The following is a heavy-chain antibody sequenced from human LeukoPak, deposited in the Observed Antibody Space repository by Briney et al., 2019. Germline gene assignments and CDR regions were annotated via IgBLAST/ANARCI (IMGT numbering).Heavy chain of an antibody. CDR1: GFTFSSYS. V-gene: IGHV3-7*04. CDR2: IKQDGSEK. Sequence: GGSLRLSCAASGFTFSSYSMNWVRQAPGKGLEWVANIKQDGSEKYYVDSVKGRFTISRDNAKNSLYLQMNSLRAEDTAVYYCARGINDYFDYWGQGTLVTVSS. CDR3: ARGINDYFDY. J-gene: IGHJ4*02. D-gene: IGHD5-24*01.